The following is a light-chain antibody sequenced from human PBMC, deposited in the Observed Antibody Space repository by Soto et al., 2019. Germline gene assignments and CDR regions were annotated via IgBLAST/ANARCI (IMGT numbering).Light chain of an antibody. CDR2: DSN. J-gene: IGLJ2*01. Sequence: QSVLTQPPSVSAAPGQKVTISCSGSSFNIGNNYVSWFQQLPGTAPKLLIYDSNKRPSGIPDRFSGSKSGTSATLDITGLQTGDEGDYYCATWDSSLTGEVFGGGTKVTVL. CDR1: SFNIGNNY. CDR3: ATWDSSLTGEV. V-gene: IGLV1-51*01.